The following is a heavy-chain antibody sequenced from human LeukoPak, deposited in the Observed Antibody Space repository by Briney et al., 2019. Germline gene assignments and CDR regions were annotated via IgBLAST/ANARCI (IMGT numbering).Heavy chain of an antibody. J-gene: IGHJ6*02. CDR2: IYYSGST. CDR1: GGSISSYY. CDR3: ARSTYYYYGMDV. V-gene: IGHV4-59*01. Sequence: PSETLSLTCTVSGGSISSYYWSWLRQPPGKGLEWIGYIYYSGSTNYNPSLKSRVTISVDTSKNQFSLKLSSVTAADTAVYYCARSTYYYYGMDVWGQGTTVTVSS.